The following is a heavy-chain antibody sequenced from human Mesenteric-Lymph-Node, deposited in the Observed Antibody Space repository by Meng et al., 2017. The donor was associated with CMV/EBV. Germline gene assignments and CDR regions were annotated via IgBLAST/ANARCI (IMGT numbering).Heavy chain of an antibody. V-gene: IGHV3-21*01. D-gene: IGHD2-2*01. CDR2: ISSSSYI. CDR1: GFTFSSYS. CDR3: ARDHGVPAPFLSAYYYYGMDV. Sequence: GESLKISCAASGFTFSSYSMNWVRQAPGKGLEWVSSISSSSYIYYADSVKGRFTISRDNAKNSLYLQMNSLRAEDTAVYYCARDHGVPAPFLSAYYYYGMDVWGQGTTVTVSS. J-gene: IGHJ6*02.